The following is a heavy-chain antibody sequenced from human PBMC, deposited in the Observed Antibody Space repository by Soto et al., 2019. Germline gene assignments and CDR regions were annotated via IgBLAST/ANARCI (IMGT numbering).Heavy chain of an antibody. CDR2: IYYSGST. CDR1: GGSISSGGYY. Sequence: PSETLSLTCTVSGGSISSGGYYWSWIRQHPGKGLEWIGYIYYSGSTYYNPSLKSRVTISVDTSKNQFSLKLSSVTAADTAVYYCARVFSDSSSLFDPWGQGTPVTVSS. CDR3: ARVFSDSSSLFDP. J-gene: IGHJ5*02. D-gene: IGHD6-13*01. V-gene: IGHV4-31*03.